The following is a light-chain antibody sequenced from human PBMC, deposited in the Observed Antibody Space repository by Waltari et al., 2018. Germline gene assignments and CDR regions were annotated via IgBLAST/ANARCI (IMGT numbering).Light chain of an antibody. CDR3: QQYYSTPPT. CDR1: QSVLYSSNNKKY. Sequence: DIVMTQSPDSLAVSLGERATINCKSSQSVLYSSNNKKYLAWYQQKPGQPPKLLIYWASTRESGVPDRFSGSWSGTDFTLTISSLQAEDVAVYYCQQYYSTPPTFGQGTKVEIK. CDR2: WAS. V-gene: IGKV4-1*01. J-gene: IGKJ1*01.